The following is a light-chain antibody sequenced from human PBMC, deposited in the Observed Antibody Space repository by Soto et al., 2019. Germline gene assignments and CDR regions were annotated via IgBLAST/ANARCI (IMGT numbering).Light chain of an antibody. V-gene: IGKV1-5*01. J-gene: IGKJ1*01. CDR3: QQYNTYPWT. Sequence: DIQMTQSPSTLSASVGDRVTITCRASQSISGWLAWYQQKPGRAPKLLISDVSTLERGVPSRFSGSGSATEFTLTISGLQPDDFATYYCQQYNTYPWTFGQGTKVDIK. CDR1: QSISGW. CDR2: DVS.